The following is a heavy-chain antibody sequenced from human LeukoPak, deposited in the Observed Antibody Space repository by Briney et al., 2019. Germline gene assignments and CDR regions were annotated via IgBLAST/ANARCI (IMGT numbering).Heavy chain of an antibody. CDR2: IWYDGSNK. CDR3: AKDSYSSPRYYYYYMDV. J-gene: IGHJ6*03. Sequence: GGSLRLPCAASGFTFSSYGMHWVRQAPGKGLEWVAVIWYDGSNKYSADSVKGRFTISRDNSKNTLYLQMNSLRAEDTAVYYCAKDSYSSPRYYYYYMDVWGKGTTVTVSS. D-gene: IGHD6-13*01. V-gene: IGHV3-33*06. CDR1: GFTFSSYG.